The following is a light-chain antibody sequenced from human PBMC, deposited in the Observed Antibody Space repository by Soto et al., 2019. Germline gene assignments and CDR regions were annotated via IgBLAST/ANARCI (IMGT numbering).Light chain of an antibody. V-gene: IGLV1-40*01. CDR1: SPNNGAGYD. J-gene: IGLJ3*02. CDR3: QSYDSSLSVLV. CDR2: GNS. Sequence: QSVLTQPPSVSGAPGQRVTISCTGSSPNNGAGYDVYWYQQLPGTSPKLIIYGNSNRPSGVPDRFSGSKSGTSASLAITGLRAEDEAEYDCQSYDSSLSVLVFGGGTKLTVL.